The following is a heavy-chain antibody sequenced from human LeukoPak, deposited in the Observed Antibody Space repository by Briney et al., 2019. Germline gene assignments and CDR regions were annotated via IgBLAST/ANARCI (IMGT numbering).Heavy chain of an antibody. J-gene: IGHJ6*02. V-gene: IGHV3-21*01. CDR2: ISSSSSYI. Sequence: GGSLRLSCAASGFTFSSYSMNWVRQAPGKGLEWVSSISSSSSYIYYADSVKGRFTISRDNAKNSLYLQMNSLRAEDTAVYYCARGYWGIVVVVAAKHYGMDVWGQGTTVTVSS. CDR1: GFTFSSYS. CDR3: ARGYWGIVVVVAAKHYGMDV. D-gene: IGHD2-15*01.